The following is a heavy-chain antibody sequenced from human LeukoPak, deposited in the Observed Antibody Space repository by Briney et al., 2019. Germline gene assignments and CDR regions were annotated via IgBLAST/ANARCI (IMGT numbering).Heavy chain of an antibody. V-gene: IGHV2-70*11. D-gene: IGHD2-15*01. Sequence: TLSLTCTVSGGSISSYYWSWIRQPPGKALEWLARIDWDDDKYYSTSLKTRLTISKDTSKNQVVLTMTNMDPVDTATYYCARIGGLTADFDYWGQGTLVTVSS. CDR2: IDWDDDK. CDR1: GGSISSYYW. CDR3: ARIGGLTADFDY. J-gene: IGHJ4*02.